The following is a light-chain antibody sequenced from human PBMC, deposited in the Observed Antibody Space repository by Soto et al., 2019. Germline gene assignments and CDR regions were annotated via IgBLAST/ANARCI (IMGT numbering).Light chain of an antibody. Sequence: MTQSPSTLSASVGDRATLSCRASQSVGSNLAWYQQKPGQAPRLLIYGASSRTTGTPARFSGSGSGSDFNLTISSLESEDFAVYHCQQYDNRHRTFVQGTKV. V-gene: IGKV3-15*01. CDR3: QQYDNRHRT. J-gene: IGKJ1*01. CDR1: QSVGSN. CDR2: GAS.